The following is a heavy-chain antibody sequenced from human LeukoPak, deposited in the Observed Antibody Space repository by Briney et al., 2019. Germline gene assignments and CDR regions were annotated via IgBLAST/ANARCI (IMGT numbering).Heavy chain of an antibody. Sequence: GGSLRLSCAASGFIFSAYNMVWVRQAPGKGLEWVARISGSSFNYINYADSVKGRFTVSRDNARNSLYLQMNSLRVEGTGVYYCARGDDYLPFDHWGQGNLVTVSS. V-gene: IGHV3-21*01. J-gene: IGHJ5*02. CDR1: GFIFSAYN. D-gene: IGHD2/OR15-2a*01. CDR2: ISGSSFNYI. CDR3: ARGDDYLPFDH.